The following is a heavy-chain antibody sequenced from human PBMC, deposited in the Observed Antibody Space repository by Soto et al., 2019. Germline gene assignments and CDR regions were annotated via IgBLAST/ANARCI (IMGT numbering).Heavy chain of an antibody. CDR2: IKQDGSEK. CDR1: GFTFSSYW. Sequence: GGSLRLSCAASGFTFSSYWMSWVRQAPGKGLEWVANIKQDGSEKYYVDSVKGRFTISRDNAKNSLYLKMNSLRAEDTAVYYCARECKGRWGAGPPDYSYGYYYYYYMDVWGKGTTVTVSS. V-gene: IGHV3-7*01. CDR3: ARECKGRWGAGPPDYSYGYYYYYYMDV. D-gene: IGHD5-18*01. J-gene: IGHJ6*03.